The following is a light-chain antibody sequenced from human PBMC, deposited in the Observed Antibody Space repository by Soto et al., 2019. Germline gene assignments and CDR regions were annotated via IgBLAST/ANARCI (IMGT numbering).Light chain of an antibody. Sequence: EIVMTQSPATLAGSPGETVTLSCRASQSLSDNLAWYQQKPGQAPRLLIFRASTRATGVPARFSGRGSGTEFALTISGLQSEDFAVYYCQQRSNWPPEITFGQGTRLEIK. J-gene: IGKJ5*01. CDR1: QSLSDN. V-gene: IGKV3-15*01. CDR2: RAS. CDR3: QQRSNWPPEIT.